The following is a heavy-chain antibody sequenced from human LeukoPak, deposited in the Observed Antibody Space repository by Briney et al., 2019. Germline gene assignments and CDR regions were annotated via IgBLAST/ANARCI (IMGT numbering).Heavy chain of an antibody. D-gene: IGHD5-18*01. Sequence: SETLSLTCTVSGGSISSSRYHWGWIRQPPGKGLEWIGSIYYSGTTFYNPSLKSRVTISVDTSKNQFCLKVSTVTAAHTAVYYCATTYSYTTGGYYYRGEGTLVTVSS. V-gene: IGHV4-39*01. CDR3: ATTYSYTTGGYYY. CDR1: GGSISSSRYH. CDR2: IYYSGTT. J-gene: IGHJ4*02.